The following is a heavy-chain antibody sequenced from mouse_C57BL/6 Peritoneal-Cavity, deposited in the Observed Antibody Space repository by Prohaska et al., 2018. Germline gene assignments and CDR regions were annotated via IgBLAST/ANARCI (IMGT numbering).Heavy chain of an antibody. CDR1: GYSITSGYY. CDR2: ISYDGSN. D-gene: IGHD2-3*01. J-gene: IGHJ2*01. CDR3: ASLYDGYSLDY. Sequence: DVQLQESGPGLVKPSQSLSLTCSVTGYSITSGYYWNWIRQFPGNKLEWMGYISYDGSNNYNPSLKNRISITRDTSKNQFCLKLNSVTTEDTATYYCASLYDGYSLDYWGQGTTLTVSS. V-gene: IGHV3-6*01.